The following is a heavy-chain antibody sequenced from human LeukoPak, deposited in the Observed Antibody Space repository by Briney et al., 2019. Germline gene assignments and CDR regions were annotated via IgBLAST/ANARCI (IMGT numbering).Heavy chain of an antibody. V-gene: IGHV3-43*01. J-gene: IGHJ4*02. Sequence: GGSLRLSCAASGFTFEDYTLHWVRQAPGKTLEWVSLISWDGTTYYTDSVKGRFTMSRDNSKNSLYLQMDTLRSEDTAFYYCVKDLSFESSGHVFEYWGQGTLATVSS. CDR3: VKDLSFESSGHVFEY. D-gene: IGHD6-19*01. CDR1: GFTFEDYT. CDR2: ISWDGTT.